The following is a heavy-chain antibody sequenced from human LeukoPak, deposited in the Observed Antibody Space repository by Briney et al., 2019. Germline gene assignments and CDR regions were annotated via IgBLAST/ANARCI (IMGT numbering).Heavy chain of an antibody. CDR2: IYTSGST. Sequence: SETLSLTCTVSGGSISSYYWSWIRQPAGKGLEWIGRIYTSGSTNYNPSLKSRVTMSVDTSKNQFSLKLSSVTAADTAVYYCARVEVHYYGSGRRPMDVWGQGTTVTVSS. CDR1: GGSISSYY. V-gene: IGHV4-4*07. D-gene: IGHD3-10*01. CDR3: ARVEVHYYGSGRRPMDV. J-gene: IGHJ6*02.